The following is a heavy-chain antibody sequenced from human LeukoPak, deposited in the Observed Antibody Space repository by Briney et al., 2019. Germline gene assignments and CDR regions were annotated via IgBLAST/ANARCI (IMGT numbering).Heavy chain of an antibody. J-gene: IGHJ4*02. D-gene: IGHD3-10*01. CDR1: GASISTNSYY. CDR2: IYYSGST. CDR3: AREEWFGEFPIDY. Sequence: PSETLSLTCTVSGASISTNSYYWGWIRQPPGKGLEWIGSIYYSGSTYYNPSLKSRVTMSVDTSKNQISLKLSSVTAADTAVYYCAREEWFGEFPIDYWGQGTLVTVSS. V-gene: IGHV4-39*07.